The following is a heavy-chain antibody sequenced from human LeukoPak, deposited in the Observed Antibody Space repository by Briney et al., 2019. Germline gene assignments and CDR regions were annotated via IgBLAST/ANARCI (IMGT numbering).Heavy chain of an antibody. Sequence: GGSLRLSCAASGFTVSSNYMSWVRQAPGKGLEWVSVIYSGGSTYYADSVKGRFTISRDNSKNTLYLQMNSLRAEDTAVYYCARAGDYDFWSGSYWGQGTLVTVSS. D-gene: IGHD3-3*01. V-gene: IGHV3-53*01. CDR1: GFTVSSNY. CDR2: IYSGGST. J-gene: IGHJ4*02. CDR3: ARAGDYDFWSGSY.